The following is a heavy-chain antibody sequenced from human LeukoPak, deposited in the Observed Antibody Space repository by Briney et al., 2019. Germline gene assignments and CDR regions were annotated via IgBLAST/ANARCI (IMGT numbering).Heavy chain of an antibody. J-gene: IGHJ4*03. CDR3: ANYYSSYGYFDY. Sequence: SETLSLTCTVSGGSISSCYWSWIRQPPGKGLEWIGYIYYSGSTNYNPSLKSRVTMSVDTSKNQFSLNLSSVTAADTAVYYCANYYSSYGYFDYWGQGTLVTVSS. CDR2: IYYSGST. CDR1: GGSISSCY. V-gene: IGHV4-59*12. D-gene: IGHD4-11*01.